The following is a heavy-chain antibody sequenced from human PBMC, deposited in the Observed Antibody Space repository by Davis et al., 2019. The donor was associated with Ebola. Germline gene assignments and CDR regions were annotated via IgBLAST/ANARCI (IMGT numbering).Heavy chain of an antibody. V-gene: IGHV1-69*04. Sequence: SVKVSCKASGGTFSSYAISWVRQAPGQGLEWMGRIIPILGMANYAQKFQGRVTITADKSTSTAYVELSSLKSEDTAVYYCARDHSGDIVVVVGAPGWFDPWGQGTLVTVSS. J-gene: IGHJ5*02. CDR2: IIPILGMA. D-gene: IGHD2-15*01. CDR3: ARDHSGDIVVVVGAPGWFDP. CDR1: GGTFSSYA.